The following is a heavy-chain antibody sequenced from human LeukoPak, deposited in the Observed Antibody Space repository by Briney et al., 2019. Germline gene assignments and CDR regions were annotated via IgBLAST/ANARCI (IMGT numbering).Heavy chain of an antibody. CDR3: ARDDSVKYPL. J-gene: IGHJ4*02. V-gene: IGHV4-39*07. CDR1: GGSIINRSYY. CDR2: ICTSGST. D-gene: IGHD2-15*01. Sequence: PSETLSLTCTVSGGSIINRSYYWGWIRQPPGKGLEWIGRICTSGSTNYNPSLKSRVTMSVDTSKNQFSLKLSSVTAADTAVYYCARDDSVKYPLWGQGTLVTVSS.